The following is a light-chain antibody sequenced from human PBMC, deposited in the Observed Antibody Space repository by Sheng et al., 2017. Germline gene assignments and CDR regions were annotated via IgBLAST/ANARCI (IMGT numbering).Light chain of an antibody. CDR3: QSSDSSGAVI. Sequence: SSELTQPPSVSVSLGQTARITCSGNALADKYVFWYRQRPGQAPSLVIFKDTERPSGIPERISASTSGTRVTLTISGAQAEDEGDYYCQSSDSSGAVIFGGGTKVTVV. CDR2: KDT. J-gene: IGLJ2*01. CDR1: ALADKY. V-gene: IGLV3-25*03.